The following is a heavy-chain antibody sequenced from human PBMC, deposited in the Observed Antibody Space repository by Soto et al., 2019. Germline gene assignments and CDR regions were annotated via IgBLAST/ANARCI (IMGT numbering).Heavy chain of an antibody. CDR2: IYYSGST. J-gene: IGHJ6*02. CDR3: ARDRISSIDYYYGMDV. D-gene: IGHD6-6*01. Sequence: SETLSLTCTVSGGSISSGGYYWSWTRQHPGKGLEWIGYIYYSGSTYYNPSLKSRVTISVDTSKNQFSLKLSSVTAADTAVYYCARDRISSIDYYYGMDVWGQGTTVTVSS. V-gene: IGHV4-31*03. CDR1: GGSISSGGYY.